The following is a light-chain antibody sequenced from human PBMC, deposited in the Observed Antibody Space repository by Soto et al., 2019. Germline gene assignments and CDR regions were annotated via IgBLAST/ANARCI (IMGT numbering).Light chain of an antibody. CDR2: RNN. CDR1: SSHIGSNY. CDR3: AAWDDSLSGFYV. V-gene: IGLV1-47*01. Sequence: QAVVNQPPSASGTPGQQVTISCSGSSSHIGSNYVYWYQQLPGTAPNLLIYRNNQRPSGVPDRYSGSKSGTSASLAISRLXXXXXXXXYCAAWDDSLSGFYVFGTGTKVTVL. J-gene: IGLJ1*01.